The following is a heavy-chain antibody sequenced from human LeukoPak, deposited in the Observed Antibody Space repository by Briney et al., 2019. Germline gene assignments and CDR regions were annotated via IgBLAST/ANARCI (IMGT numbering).Heavy chain of an antibody. CDR1: GFTFNTYA. J-gene: IGHJ4*02. V-gene: IGHV4-38-2*01. Sequence: PGGSLRLSCAGSGFTFNTYAMSWVRQAPGKGLEWIGNVYHSGNSYYNPSLKSRVTISLDTPKNQVSLKLSSVTAADTAVYYCTSNLYSGSYYYAYWGQGILVTVSS. D-gene: IGHD1-26*01. CDR3: TSNLYSGSYYYAY. CDR2: VYHSGNS.